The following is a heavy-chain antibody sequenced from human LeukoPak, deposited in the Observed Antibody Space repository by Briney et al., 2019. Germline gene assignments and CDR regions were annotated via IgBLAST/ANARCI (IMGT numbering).Heavy chain of an antibody. CDR1: GGSISSYY. J-gene: IGHJ5*02. D-gene: IGHD6-19*01. CDR2: IYTGGST. V-gene: IGHV4-4*07. CDR3: ARVRAVAGTKNRGAYNWFDP. Sequence: SETQSLTCTVSGGSISSYYWSWIRQPAGKGLEWIGRIYTGGSTNYNPSLKSRVTMSVDTSKNQFSLKLSSVTAADTAVYYCARVRAVAGTKNRGAYNWFDPWGQGTLVTVSS.